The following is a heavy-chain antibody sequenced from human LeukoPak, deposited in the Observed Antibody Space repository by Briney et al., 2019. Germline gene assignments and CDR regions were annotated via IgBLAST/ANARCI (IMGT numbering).Heavy chain of an antibody. D-gene: IGHD3-10*01. CDR1: GFTFNSYA. J-gene: IGHJ6*02. CDR2: ISSNGGST. V-gene: IGHV3-64*02. Sequence: GGSLRLSCAASGFTFNSYAMHWVRQAPGKGLEYVSAISSNGGSTYYADSVKGRFTISRDNSKNTLYLQMGSLRAEDMAVYYCARGGAYGGLSYYYGMDVWGQGTTVTVFS. CDR3: ARGGAYGGLSYYYGMDV.